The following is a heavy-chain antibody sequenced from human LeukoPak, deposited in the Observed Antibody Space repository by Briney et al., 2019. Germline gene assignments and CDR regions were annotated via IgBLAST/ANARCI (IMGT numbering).Heavy chain of an antibody. D-gene: IGHD2-2*01. CDR1: GGSISSSGYY. CDR3: ARGIVVVPAAYDY. CDR2: IYNSGST. V-gene: IGHV4-39*07. Sequence: SETLSLTCTVSGGSISSSGYYWGWIRQPPGKGLEWIGSIYNSGSTYYNPSLKSRVTISVDTSKNRFSLKLSSVTAADTAVYYCARGIVVVPAAYDYWGQGTLVTVSS. J-gene: IGHJ4*02.